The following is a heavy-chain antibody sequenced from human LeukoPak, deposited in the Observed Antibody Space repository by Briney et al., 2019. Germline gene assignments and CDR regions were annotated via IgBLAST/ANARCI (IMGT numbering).Heavy chain of an antibody. V-gene: IGHV3-7*01. CDR3: ARHRDSDISGSSAGLDY. Sequence: GGSLRLSCAASGFTFSNYWMTCVRQAPGKGLEWVANIRRDGNEKHYVESMEGRFIITRDNAKNSLYLEMDSLRVEDTAVYFCARHRDSDISGSSAGLDYWGQGTLVTVSS. CDR2: IRRDGNEK. J-gene: IGHJ4*02. D-gene: IGHD3-22*01. CDR1: GFTFSNYW.